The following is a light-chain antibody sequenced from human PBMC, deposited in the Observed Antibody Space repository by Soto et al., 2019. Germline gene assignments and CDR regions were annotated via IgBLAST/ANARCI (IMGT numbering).Light chain of an antibody. Sequence: DVVMTQSPLSLPVTLGQPASISCRSSQSIVYSDGQAYLSWFQQSPGQSPRRLIYRASNRDSGVPDRFSGSGTGTDFTLQTDRVEAEDVDIYYGMQGTYRPPTFDRGTRVEIK. CDR3: MQGTYRPPT. CDR1: QSIVYSDGQAY. J-gene: IGKJ1*01. V-gene: IGKV2-30*01. CDR2: RAS.